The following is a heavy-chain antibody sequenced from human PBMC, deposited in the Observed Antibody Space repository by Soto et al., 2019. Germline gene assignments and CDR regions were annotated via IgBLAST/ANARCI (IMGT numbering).Heavy chain of an antibody. CDR1: GFTFSSYA. CDR2: ISGSGGST. D-gene: IGHD3-22*01. J-gene: IGHJ4*02. V-gene: IGHV3-23*01. Sequence: GGSLRLSCAASGFTFSSYAMSWVRQAPGKGLGWVSAISGSGGSTYYADSVKGRFTISRDNSKNTLYLQMNSLSAEDTALYYCAKCRSRSDSSGYYPYYFDYWGQGPLVTVSS. CDR3: AKCRSRSDSSGYYPYYFDY.